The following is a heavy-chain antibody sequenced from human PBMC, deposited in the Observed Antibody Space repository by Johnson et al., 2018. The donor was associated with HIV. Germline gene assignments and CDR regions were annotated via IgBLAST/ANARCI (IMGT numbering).Heavy chain of an antibody. CDR3: ARVSNHAFDI. CDR1: GFTFSSYA. CDR2: ISYDGSNK. V-gene: IGHV3-30*04. Sequence: QEQLVESGGGVVQPGRSLRLSCAASGFTFSSYAMHWVRQAPGKGLEWVAVISYDGSNKYYADSVKGRFTISRDNAKNSLYLQMNSLRAEDTAVYYCARVSNHAFDIWGQGTMVTVSS. J-gene: IGHJ3*02.